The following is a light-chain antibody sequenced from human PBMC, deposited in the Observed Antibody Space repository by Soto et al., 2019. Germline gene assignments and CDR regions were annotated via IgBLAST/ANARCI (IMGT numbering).Light chain of an antibody. CDR3: ASWDDALSAVV. J-gene: IGLJ2*01. CDR1: RSNIGNTY. V-gene: IGLV1-47*01. Sequence: QSVLTQSSSASGTPGQRVTISCSGSRSNIGNTYVYWFQHFPGATPKLLISRDSQRPSGVPDRFSGSKSGTSASLTISGLRSEDEADYFCASWDDALSAVVFGGGTKLTGL. CDR2: RDS.